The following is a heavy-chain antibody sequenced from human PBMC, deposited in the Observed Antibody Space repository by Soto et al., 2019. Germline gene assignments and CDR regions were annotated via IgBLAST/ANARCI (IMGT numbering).Heavy chain of an antibody. Sequence: QVQLVESGGGGVQPGRSLRLSCAASGFTFSSYAMHWVRQAPGKGLEWVAVISYDGRNKHYADSVKGRFTISRDNSKNTLYLQMSSLRAEDTAVYYCVKDGSSGWPYYYGMDVWGQGTTVTVSS. J-gene: IGHJ6*02. CDR2: ISYDGRNK. D-gene: IGHD6-19*01. CDR1: GFTFSSYA. V-gene: IGHV3-30*18. CDR3: VKDGSSGWPYYYGMDV.